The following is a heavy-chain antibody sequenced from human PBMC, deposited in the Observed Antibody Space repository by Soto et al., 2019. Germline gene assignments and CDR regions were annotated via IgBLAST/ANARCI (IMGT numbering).Heavy chain of an antibody. CDR2: IYTSGST. CDR3: ARVRISTDYYYDSREYYFDY. D-gene: IGHD3-22*01. CDR1: GGSISSYY. Sequence: SETLSLTCTVSGGSISSYYWSRIRQPAGKGLEWIGRIYTSGSTNYNPSLKSRVTMSVDTSKNQFSLKLSSVTAADTAVYYCARVRISTDYYYDSREYYFDYWGQGTLVTVSS. J-gene: IGHJ4*02. V-gene: IGHV4-4*07.